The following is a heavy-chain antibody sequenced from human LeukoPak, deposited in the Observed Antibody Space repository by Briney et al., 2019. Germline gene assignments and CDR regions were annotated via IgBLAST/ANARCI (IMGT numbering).Heavy chain of an antibody. Sequence: PSETLSLTCAVYGGSFSGYYWSWIRQPPGKGLEWIGYIYYSGSTNYNPSLKSRVTISVDTSKNQFSLKLSSVTAADTAVYYCARGESNVVVTSFDYWGQGTLVTVSS. V-gene: IGHV4-59*08. CDR1: GGSFSGYY. J-gene: IGHJ4*02. CDR3: ARGESNVVVTSFDY. CDR2: IYYSGST. D-gene: IGHD4-23*01.